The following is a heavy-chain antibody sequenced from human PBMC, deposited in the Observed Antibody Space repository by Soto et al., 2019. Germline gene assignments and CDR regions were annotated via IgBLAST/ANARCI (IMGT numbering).Heavy chain of an antibody. V-gene: IGHV1-69*15. CDR1: GGNFRSES. CDR2: IIPFFGTS. Sequence: QVHLVQSGAEVKKPGSSVKVSCKASGGNFRSESINWVRQAPGQGLEWMGRIIPFFGTSDYAQKFQGRLTITADESTTTAYMELSSLTSQDTAVYYCARGHEFGGNSDAYGIWGQGTMVIVSS. CDR3: ARGHEFGGNSDAYGI. J-gene: IGHJ3*02. D-gene: IGHD2-21*02.